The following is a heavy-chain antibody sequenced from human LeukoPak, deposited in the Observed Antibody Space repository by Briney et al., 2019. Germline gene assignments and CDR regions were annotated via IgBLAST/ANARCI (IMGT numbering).Heavy chain of an antibody. CDR1: GYTFTGYY. J-gene: IGHJ4*02. V-gene: IGHV1-2*02. CDR3: ARDDGWGSYLFDY. D-gene: IGHD3-10*01. CDR2: INPNSGGT. Sequence: ASVKVSCKASGYTFTGYYMHWVRQAPGQGLEWMGWINPNSGGTNYARKFQGRVTMTRDTSISTAYMELSRLRSDDTAVYYCARDDGWGSYLFDYWGQGTLVTVSS.